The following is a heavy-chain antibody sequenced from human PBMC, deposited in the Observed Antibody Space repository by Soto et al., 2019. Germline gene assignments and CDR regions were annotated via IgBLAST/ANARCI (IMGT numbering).Heavy chain of an antibody. D-gene: IGHD2-21*02. Sequence: PSVPLSLTCTVSGGSISSYYWSWIRQQPGKGLEWIGYIYYSGSTNYNPSLKSRVTISVDTSKNQFSLKLSSVTAADTAVYYCARLNTAHYYYYGMDVWGQGTTVTVSS. CDR1: GGSISSYY. J-gene: IGHJ6*02. CDR3: ARLNTAHYYYYGMDV. V-gene: IGHV4-59*01. CDR2: IYYSGST.